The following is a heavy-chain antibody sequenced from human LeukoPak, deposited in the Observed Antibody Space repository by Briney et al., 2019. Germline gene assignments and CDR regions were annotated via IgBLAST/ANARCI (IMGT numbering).Heavy chain of an antibody. CDR1: GYTFTSYG. Sequence: GASVKVSCKAPGYTFTSYGISWVRQAPGQGLEWMGWISAYNGNTSYAQKLQGRVTMTTDTSTSTAYMELRSLRSDDTAVYYCARDLSLVVSNPLDYWGQGTLVTVSS. CDR2: ISAYNGNT. D-gene: IGHD3-22*01. CDR3: ARDLSLVVSNPLDY. J-gene: IGHJ4*02. V-gene: IGHV1-18*01.